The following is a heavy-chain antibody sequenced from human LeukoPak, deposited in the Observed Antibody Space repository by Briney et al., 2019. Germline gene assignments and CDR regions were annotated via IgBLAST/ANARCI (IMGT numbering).Heavy chain of an antibody. CDR1: GGTFSSYA. CDR2: INPNSGGT. V-gene: IGHV1-2*02. D-gene: IGHD5-18*01. Sequence: ASVKVSCKASGGTFSSYAISWVRQAPGQGLEWMGWINPNSGGTNYAQKFQGRVIMTRDTSISTAYMELSSLRSDDTAVYYCARDQEIGGYSYGYNFDYWGQGTLVTVSS. J-gene: IGHJ4*02. CDR3: ARDQEIGGYSYGYNFDY.